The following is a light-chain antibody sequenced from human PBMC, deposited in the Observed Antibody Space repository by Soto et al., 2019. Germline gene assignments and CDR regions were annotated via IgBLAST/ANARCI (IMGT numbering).Light chain of an antibody. V-gene: IGKV1-39*01. Sequence: DIQMTQSPSSLSASVGDRVTIPCLASQTISRNLNWYQQKPGTAPKLLIYAASNLQSGVPSRFSGSGSGTDFTLAISSLQPEDFATYYCQQSDSIPITFGQGTRLEIK. CDR2: AAS. J-gene: IGKJ5*01. CDR3: QQSDSIPIT. CDR1: QTISRN.